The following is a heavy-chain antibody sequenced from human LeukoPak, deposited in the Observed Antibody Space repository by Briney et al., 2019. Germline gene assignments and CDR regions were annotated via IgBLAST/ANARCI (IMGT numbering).Heavy chain of an antibody. D-gene: IGHD3-3*01. CDR2: IYTSGST. CDR3: ARDYQFWSGYLHYYYYYMDV. V-gene: IGHV4-61*02. J-gene: IGHJ6*03. Sequence: SQTLSLTCTVSGGSISSGSYYWSWIRQPAGKGLEWIGRIYTSGSTNCNPSLKSRVTISVDTSKNQFSLKLSSVTAADTAVYYCARDYQFWSGYLHYYYYYMDVWGKGTTVTVSS. CDR1: GGSISSGSYY.